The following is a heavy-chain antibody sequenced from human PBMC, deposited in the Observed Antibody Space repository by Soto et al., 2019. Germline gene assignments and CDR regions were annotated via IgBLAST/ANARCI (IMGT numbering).Heavy chain of an antibody. CDR1: GYAFHNFG. Sequence: GASVKVSWKAAGYAFHNFGISWVRQAPGQGLEWMGWISTYNDNTNYSQKFQGRVTITADESTSTAYMELSSLRSEDTAVYYCARAGRDGYNFNPSYYGMDVWGQGTTVTVSS. D-gene: IGHD5-12*01. V-gene: IGHV1-18*01. CDR2: ISTYNDNT. CDR3: ARAGRDGYNFNPSYYGMDV. J-gene: IGHJ6*02.